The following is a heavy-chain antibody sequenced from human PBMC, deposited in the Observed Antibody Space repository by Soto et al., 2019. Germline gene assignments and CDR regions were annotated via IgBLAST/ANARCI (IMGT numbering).Heavy chain of an antibody. D-gene: IGHD3-10*01. CDR3: ARTEAGGSGSYGVGVLYYYYGMDV. CDR2: INPSGGST. V-gene: IGHV1-46*01. Sequence: ASVKVSCKASGYTFTSYYMHWVRQAPGQGLEWMGIINPSGGSTSYAQKFQGRVTMTRDTSTSTVYMELSSLRSEDTAVYYCARTEAGGSGSYGVGVLYYYYGMDVWGQGTTVTVSS. J-gene: IGHJ6*02. CDR1: GYTFTSYY.